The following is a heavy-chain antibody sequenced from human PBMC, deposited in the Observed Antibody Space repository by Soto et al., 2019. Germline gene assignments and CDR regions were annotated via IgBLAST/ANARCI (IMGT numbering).Heavy chain of an antibody. D-gene: IGHD6-13*01. V-gene: IGHV3-30-3*01. CDR2: ISYDGSNK. J-gene: IGHJ4*02. Sequence: PGGSLRLSCAASGFTFSSYAMHWVRQAPGKGLEWVAVISYDGSNKYYADSVKGRFTISRDNSKNTLYLQMNSLRAEDTAVYYCARAALTEQQLPPVGDYWGQGTLVTVSS. CDR1: GFTFSSYA. CDR3: ARAALTEQQLPPVGDY.